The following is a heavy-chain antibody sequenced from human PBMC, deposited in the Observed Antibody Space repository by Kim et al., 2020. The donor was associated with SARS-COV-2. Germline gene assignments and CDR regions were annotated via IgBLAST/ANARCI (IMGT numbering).Heavy chain of an antibody. V-gene: IGHV4-39*01. CDR3: ARRGYDILTVYNYSALDV. J-gene: IGHJ6*02. Sequence: SETLSLTCTVSGGSISSSSYYWGWIRQPPGKGLEGIGSIYYSGSTYYNPSLKSRVTISVDTSKNQFSLKLSSVTAADTAVYYCARRGYDILTVYNYSALDVWGQGTTVTVSS. D-gene: IGHD3-9*01. CDR2: IYYSGST. CDR1: GGSISSSSYY.